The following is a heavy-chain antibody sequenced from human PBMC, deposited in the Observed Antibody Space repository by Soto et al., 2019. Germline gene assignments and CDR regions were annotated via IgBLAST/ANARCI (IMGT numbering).Heavy chain of an antibody. Sequence: QVQLQESGPGLVKPSETLSLTCTVSGGSINNYYWSWIRQPPGKGLEWIGYIYYSGSTNYNPSLKSRVTISVDTSKNQLSLKLSSVTAADTAVYYCARRYGGNFDYWGQGTLVTVSS. CDR3: ARRYGGNFDY. CDR1: GGSINNYY. J-gene: IGHJ4*02. V-gene: IGHV4-59*01. D-gene: IGHD1-26*01. CDR2: IYYSGST.